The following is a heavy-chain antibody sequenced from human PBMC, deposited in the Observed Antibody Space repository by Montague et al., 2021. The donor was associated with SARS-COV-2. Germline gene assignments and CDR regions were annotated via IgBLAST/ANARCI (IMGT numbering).Heavy chain of an antibody. CDR2: IYITGST. V-gene: IGHV4-61*02. CDR1: GDSITSDVSY. J-gene: IGHJ4*02. D-gene: IGHD2/OR15-2a*01. CDR3: ARDDFRWDFDC. Sequence: TLSLTCTVSGDSITSDVSYWSWIRQPAGKGLKWIGRIYITGSTNYNPSLRIRITISLDTTKNQFSLKLGSVTAADTAVYYCARDDFRWDFDCWGQGTLVTVSS.